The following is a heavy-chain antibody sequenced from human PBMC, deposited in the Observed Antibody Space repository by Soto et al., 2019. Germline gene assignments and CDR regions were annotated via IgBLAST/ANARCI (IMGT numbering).Heavy chain of an antibody. J-gene: IGHJ4*02. CDR3: ARDYDSSGYPRYYFDY. CDR2: IWYDGSNK. Sequence: GGFPRLACAASGFTFNSYGMHWVRQAPGKGLEWVAVIWYDGSNKYYADSVKGRFTISRDNSKNTLYLLMNSLRAEDTAVYYCARDYDSSGYPRYYFDYWGQGALVTVSS. D-gene: IGHD3-22*01. CDR1: GFTFNSYG. V-gene: IGHV3-33*01.